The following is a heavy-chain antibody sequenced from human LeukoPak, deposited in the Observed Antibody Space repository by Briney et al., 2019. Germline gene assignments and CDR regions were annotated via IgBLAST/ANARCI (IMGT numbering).Heavy chain of an antibody. J-gene: IGHJ3*02. D-gene: IGHD1-7*01. Sequence: SQTLSLTCPVSGGSISSGDYSWSWIRQLPGRGLEWIGYIYHRGSTYYNPSLKSRVTISVDTSKNQFSLKLTSVTAADTAVYYCARVLRTKTTTNAFDIWGQGTMVTVSS. CDR3: ARVLRTKTTTNAFDI. V-gene: IGHV4-30-4*07. CDR2: IYHRGST. CDR1: GGSISSGDYS.